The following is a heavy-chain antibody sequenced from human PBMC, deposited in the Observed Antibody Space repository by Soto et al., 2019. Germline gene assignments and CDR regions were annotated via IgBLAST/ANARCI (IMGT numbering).Heavy chain of an antibody. CDR3: ARDRSSTHDGDYAL. Sequence: EVQLVESGGGLVKPGGSLRLSCAASGFTFSSYSMNWVRQAPGKGLEWVSSISSSSSYIYYADSVKGRFTISRDNAKNSRYLQMNSRSAEDTAVYYWARDRSSTHDGDYALWGQGTLVTVSS. D-gene: IGHD4-17*01. CDR2: ISSSSSYI. V-gene: IGHV3-21*01. CDR1: GFTFSSYS. J-gene: IGHJ4*02.